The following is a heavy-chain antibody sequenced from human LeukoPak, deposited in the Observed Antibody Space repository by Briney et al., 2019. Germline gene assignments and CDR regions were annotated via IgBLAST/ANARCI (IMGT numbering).Heavy chain of an antibody. CDR1: GFTFSSYS. CDR2: ISSSSSYI. V-gene: IGHV3-21*01. Sequence: GGSLRLSCAASGFTFSSYSMNWVRQAPGKGLEWVSSISSSSSYIYYADSVKGRFTISRDNAKNSLYLQMNSLRAEDTAVYYCARGTTVVTPCDYWGQGTLVTVSS. CDR3: ARGTTVVTPCDY. J-gene: IGHJ4*02. D-gene: IGHD4-23*01.